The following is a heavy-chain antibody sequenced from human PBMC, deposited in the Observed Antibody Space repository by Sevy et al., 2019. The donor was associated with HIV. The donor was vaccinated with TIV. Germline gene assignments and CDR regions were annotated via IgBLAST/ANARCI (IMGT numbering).Heavy chain of an antibody. J-gene: IGHJ4*02. CDR1: GFTFSSYG. CDR3: AKDLNFADGSSWCFDY. V-gene: IGHV3-30*18. CDR2: ISYDGSNK. D-gene: IGHD6-13*01. Sequence: GSLRLSCAASGFTFSSYGMHWVRQAPGKGLEWVAVISYDGSNKYYADSVKGRFTISRDNSKNTLYLQMNSLRAEDTAVYYCAKDLNFADGSSWCFDYWGQGTLVTVSS.